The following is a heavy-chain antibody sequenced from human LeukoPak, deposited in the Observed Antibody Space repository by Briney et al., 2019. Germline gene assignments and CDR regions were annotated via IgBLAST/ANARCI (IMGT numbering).Heavy chain of an antibody. CDR2: ISAYNGNT. CDR1: GYTFTSYG. D-gene: IGHD6-13*01. V-gene: IGHV1-18*01. J-gene: IGHJ4*02. CDR3: ARDRYSSSWYSGFDY. Sequence: ASVKVSCKASGYTFTSYGISWVRQAPGQGLEWMGWISAYNGNTNYAQKLQGRVTMTTDTSTSAAYMELSRLRSDDTAVYYCARDRYSSSWYSGFDYWGQGTLVTVSS.